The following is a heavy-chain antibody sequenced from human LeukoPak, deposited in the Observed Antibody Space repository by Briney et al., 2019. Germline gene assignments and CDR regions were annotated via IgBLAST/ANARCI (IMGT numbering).Heavy chain of an antibody. CDR1: GFTFSGFY. D-gene: IGHD2-15*01. CDR2: ISGSTIYI. J-gene: IGHJ4*02. CDR3: ARVRCSRGTCYLDY. Sequence: GGSLRLSCAASGFTFSGFYMNWVRQAPGKGLEWVSTISGSTIYIYYADSVKGRFTISRDKTKNSLSLQMNSLRAEDTAVYYCARVRCSRGTCYLDYWGQGTLVTVSS. V-gene: IGHV3-21*06.